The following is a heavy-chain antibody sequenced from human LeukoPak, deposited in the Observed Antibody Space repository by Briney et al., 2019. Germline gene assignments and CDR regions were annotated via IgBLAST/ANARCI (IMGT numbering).Heavy chain of an antibody. CDR2: ISSSYI. CDR1: GFTFSSYS. Sequence: PGGSLRLSCAASGFTFSSYSMNWVRQAPGKGLEWVSSISSSYIHYADSVKGRFTISRDNAKNSLYLQMNSLRAEDTAVYYCAREYSSSSGRSFDYWGQGTLVTVSS. V-gene: IGHV3-21*03. D-gene: IGHD6-6*01. CDR3: AREYSSSSGRSFDY. J-gene: IGHJ4*02.